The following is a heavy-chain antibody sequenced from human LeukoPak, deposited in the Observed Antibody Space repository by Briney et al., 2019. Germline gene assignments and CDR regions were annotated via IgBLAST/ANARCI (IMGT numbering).Heavy chain of an antibody. J-gene: IGHJ4*02. V-gene: IGHV1-2*02. CDR3: ARGYCSSTSCGPDY. D-gene: IGHD2-2*01. CDR2: INPNSGGT. Sequence: ASVKVSCKASGYTFTGYYMHWVRQAPGQGLERMGWINPNSGGTNYAQKFQGRVTMTRDTSISTAYMELSRLRSDDTAVYYCARGYCSSTSCGPDYWGQGTLVTVSS. CDR1: GYTFTGYY.